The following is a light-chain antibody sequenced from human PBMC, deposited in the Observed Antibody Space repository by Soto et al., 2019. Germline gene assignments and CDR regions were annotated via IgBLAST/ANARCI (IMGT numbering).Light chain of an antibody. V-gene: IGKV3-20*01. Sequence: EVVLTQSPGTLSLSPGERATLSCRASQSVSRSYLAWYQQKPGQAPRLLIYIASSRATGILDRFSGSGSGTDFTLTISRLEPEDFAMYYCQQYGSSPYTFGQGTKLEIK. CDR1: QSVSRSY. CDR2: IAS. CDR3: QQYGSSPYT. J-gene: IGKJ2*01.